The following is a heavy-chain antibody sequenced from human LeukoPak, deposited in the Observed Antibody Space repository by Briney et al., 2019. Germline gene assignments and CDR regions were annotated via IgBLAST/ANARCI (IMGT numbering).Heavy chain of an antibody. J-gene: IGHJ6*02. CDR3: ARDLGYSYAILDV. CDR1: GFTFSSYG. V-gene: IGHV3-33*01. D-gene: IGHD5-18*01. Sequence: GGSLRLSCAASGFTFSSYGMHRVRQAPGKGLEWVAVIWYDGTNKYYADSVKGRFTISRDNSKNTLFLQMNSLRAEDTAVYYCARDLGYSYAILDVWGQGTTVTVSS. CDR2: IWYDGTNK.